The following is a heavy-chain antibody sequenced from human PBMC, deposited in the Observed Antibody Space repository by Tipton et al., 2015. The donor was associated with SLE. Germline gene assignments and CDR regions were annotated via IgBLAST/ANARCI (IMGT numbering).Heavy chain of an antibody. D-gene: IGHD3-3*01. V-gene: IGHV3-30-3*01. CDR3: ARLQAGIFGSSGYFDY. Sequence: SLRLSCAASGFTFSSYAMHWVRQAPGKGLEWVAVISYDGSNKYYADSVKGRFTISRDNSKNTLYLQMNSLRAEDTAVYYCARLQAGIFGSSGYFDYWGQGTLVTVSS. CDR2: ISYDGSNK. J-gene: IGHJ4*02. CDR1: GFTFSSYA.